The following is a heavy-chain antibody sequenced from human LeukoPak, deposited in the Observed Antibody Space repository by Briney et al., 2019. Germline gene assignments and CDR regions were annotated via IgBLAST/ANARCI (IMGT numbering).Heavy chain of an antibody. CDR1: GFTFSSHW. J-gene: IGHJ6*02. Sequence: AGGSLRLSCAASGFTFSSHWVSWVRQDPGKRMQWVANIKQDGGEKNYVDSVRGRFTISRHNTKNSLYLQMNSLRVEDSAVYYCAGNWDYVRVYGMDVWGQGTTVTVSS. CDR3: AGNWDYVRVYGMDV. D-gene: IGHD1-7*01. V-gene: IGHV3-7*01. CDR2: IKQDGGEK.